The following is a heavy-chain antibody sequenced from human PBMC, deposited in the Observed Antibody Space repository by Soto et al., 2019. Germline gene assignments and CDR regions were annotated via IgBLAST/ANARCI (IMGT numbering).Heavy chain of an antibody. CDR1: GFTFSTYG. D-gene: IGHD2-2*02. CDR2: IWYDGSKQ. Sequence: QVQLVESGGGVVQPGRSLRLSCAASGFTFSTYGMHWVRQAPGKGLEWVAVIWYDGSKQFYANSVKGRFTVSKDNSKNTVYLQMKSLRAEDAAVYYCARDVWPSHCSSTSCYIFDYWGQGTLVSVSS. CDR3: ARDVWPSHCSSTSCYIFDY. V-gene: IGHV3-33*01. J-gene: IGHJ4*02.